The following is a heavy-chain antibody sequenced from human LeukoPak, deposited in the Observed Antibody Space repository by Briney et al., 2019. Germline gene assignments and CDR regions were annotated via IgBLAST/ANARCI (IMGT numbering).Heavy chain of an antibody. V-gene: IGHV3-20*04. Sequence: GGSLRLSCVASGFSFDDYGLTWVRQAPGKGLEWVSGINWNGDSTDYADSVKGRFTISRDNAKNSLYLQMNSLRAEDTALYYCARDLRVVITGSFDSWGQGTLVTVSS. CDR3: ARDLRVVITGSFDS. D-gene: IGHD3-22*01. CDR1: GFSFDDYG. CDR2: INWNGDST. J-gene: IGHJ4*02.